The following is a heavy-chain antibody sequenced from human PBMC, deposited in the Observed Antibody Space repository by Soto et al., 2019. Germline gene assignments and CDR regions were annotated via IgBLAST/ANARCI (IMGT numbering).Heavy chain of an antibody. CDR3: ANPPYIAVAGSAAKINDY. CDR1: GFTFSSYA. V-gene: IGHV3-23*01. D-gene: IGHD6-19*01. J-gene: IGHJ4*02. Sequence: PGGSLRLSCAASGFTFSSYAMSWVRQAPGKGLEWVSAISGSGGSTYYADSVKGRFTISRDNSKNTLYLQMNSLRAEDTAVYYCANPPYIAVAGSAAKINDYWGQGTLVTVSS. CDR2: ISGSGGST.